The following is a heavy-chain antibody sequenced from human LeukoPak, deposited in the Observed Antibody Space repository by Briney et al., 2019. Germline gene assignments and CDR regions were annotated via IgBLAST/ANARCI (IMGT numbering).Heavy chain of an antibody. CDR3: ATCIIVVVPAAINDYFDY. CDR1: GFTFDDYA. J-gene: IGHJ4*02. D-gene: IGHD2-2*01. V-gene: IGHV3-30*02. Sequence: GGSLRLSCAASGFTFDDYAMHWVRQAPGKGLEWVAFIRYDGSNKYYADSVKGRFTISRDNSKNTLYLQMNSLRAEDTAVYYCATCIIVVVPAAINDYFDYWGQGTLVTVSS. CDR2: IRYDGSNK.